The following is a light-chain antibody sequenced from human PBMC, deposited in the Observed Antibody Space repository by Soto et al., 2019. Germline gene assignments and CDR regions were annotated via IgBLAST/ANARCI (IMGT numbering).Light chain of an antibody. V-gene: IGKV3-11*01. Sequence: EIVSTQSPGTLSLSPGERATLSCRASQSVSRYLAWYQQKPGQAPRLLIYDASYRATGIPARFSGSGSGTDFILTISSLEPEDFAIYYCQQYRMSPNTFGQGTRLEIK. CDR3: QQYRMSPNT. CDR2: DAS. CDR1: QSVSRY. J-gene: IGKJ5*01.